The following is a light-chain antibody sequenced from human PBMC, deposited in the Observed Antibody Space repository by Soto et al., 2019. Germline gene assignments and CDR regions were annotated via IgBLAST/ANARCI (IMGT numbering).Light chain of an antibody. J-gene: IGLJ1*01. CDR2: EVS. CDR3: ISYTSDDVRYV. Sequence: QSALTQAAAVSGTPGQSITISCTGSNSDVGIYDFVSWYQHHPGRAPKLIVSEVSHRPSGVSNRFSGSKSGNTASLTISGLQSEDEADYYCISYTSDDVRYVFGTGTKVTVL. V-gene: IGLV2-14*01. CDR1: NSDVGIYDF.